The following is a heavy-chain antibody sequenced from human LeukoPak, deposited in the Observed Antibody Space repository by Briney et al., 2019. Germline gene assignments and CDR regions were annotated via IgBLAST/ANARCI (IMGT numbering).Heavy chain of an antibody. CDR1: GFTFSSYS. J-gene: IGHJ4*02. D-gene: IGHD3-9*01. CDR3: AREGGDILTGYYYDY. V-gene: IGHV3-21*01. Sequence: GGSLRLSCAASGFTFSSYSMNWVRQAPGKGLEWVSSISSSSSYIYYADSVKGRFTISRDNAKNSLYLRMNSLRAEDTAVYYCAREGGDILTGYYYDYWGQGTLVTVSS. CDR2: ISSSSSYI.